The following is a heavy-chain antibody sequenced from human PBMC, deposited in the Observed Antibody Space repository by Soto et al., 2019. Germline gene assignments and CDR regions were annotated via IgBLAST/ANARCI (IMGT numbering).Heavy chain of an antibody. CDR1: GGSISSSSYY. V-gene: IGHV4-39*01. Sequence: SETLSLTCTVSGGSISSSSYYWGWIRQPPGKGLEWIGSIYYSGSTYYNPSLKSRVTISVDTSKNQFSLKLSSVTAADTAVYYCARHLTWNDKNWFDPWGQGTLVTVSS. D-gene: IGHD1-1*01. J-gene: IGHJ5*02. CDR3: ARHLTWNDKNWFDP. CDR2: IYYSGST.